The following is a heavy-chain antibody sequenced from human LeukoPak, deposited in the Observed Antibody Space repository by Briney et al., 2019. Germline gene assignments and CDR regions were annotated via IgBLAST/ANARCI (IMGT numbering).Heavy chain of an antibody. CDR1: GGSISTYY. CDR3: ARRLAVTGRYYFDY. D-gene: IGHD4-11*01. J-gene: IGHJ4*02. V-gene: IGHV4-59*01. Sequence: SETLSLTCTVSGGSISTYYWTWIRQPPGRGLEWIGYIYYSGITNYNPSLKSRVTMSVDTSRNQFSLRLNSLTAADTAVYYCARRLAVTGRYYFDYWGQGSLVTVSS. CDR2: IYYSGIT.